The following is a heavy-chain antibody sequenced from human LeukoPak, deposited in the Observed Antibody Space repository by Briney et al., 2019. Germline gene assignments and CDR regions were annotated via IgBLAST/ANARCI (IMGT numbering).Heavy chain of an antibody. CDR2: IYSGGST. CDR3: ASSRYYYDSSGYYY. D-gene: IGHD3-22*01. V-gene: IGHV3-53*01. J-gene: IGHJ4*02. Sequence: GGSLRLSCAASGFTVSSNYMSWVRQAPGKGLEWVSVIYSGGSTYYADSVKGRFTISRDNSKNTLYLQMNSLRAEDTAAYYCASSRYYYDSSGYYYWGQGTLVTVSS. CDR1: GFTVSSNY.